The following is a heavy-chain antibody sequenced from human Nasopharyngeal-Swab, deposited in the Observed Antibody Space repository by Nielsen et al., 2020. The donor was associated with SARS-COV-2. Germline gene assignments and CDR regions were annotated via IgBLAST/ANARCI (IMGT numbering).Heavy chain of an antibody. V-gene: IGHV4-59*02. J-gene: IGHJ5*02. Sequence: SETLSLTCTVSGGSDSSYYWSWIRQPPGKGLEWIGFIYYSGSTNYNPSLKSRVTISVDTSKNQFSLKLSSVTAADTAVYYCARGVTAIRRGDNWFDPWGQGTLVTVSS. D-gene: IGHD2-21*02. CDR1: GGSDSSYY. CDR2: IYYSGST. CDR3: ARGVTAIRRGDNWFDP.